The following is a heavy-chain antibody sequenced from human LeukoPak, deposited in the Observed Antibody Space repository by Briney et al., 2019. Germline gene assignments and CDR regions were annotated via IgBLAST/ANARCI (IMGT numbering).Heavy chain of an antibody. D-gene: IGHD3-9*01. V-gene: IGHV4-59*01. Sequence: SETLSLTCTVSGGSISSYYWSWIRQPPGKGLEWIGYIYYSGSTNYNPSLKSRVTISVDTSKNQFSLKLSSVTAADTAVYYCARVHYDILTGYYPDYFDYWGQGTLVAVSS. CDR1: GGSISSYY. CDR2: IYYSGST. J-gene: IGHJ4*02. CDR3: ARVHYDILTGYYPDYFDY.